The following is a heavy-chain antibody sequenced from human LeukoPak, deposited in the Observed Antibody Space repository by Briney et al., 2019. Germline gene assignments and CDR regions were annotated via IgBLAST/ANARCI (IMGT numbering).Heavy chain of an antibody. CDR3: ARDNDSRDPPHFDY. CDR1: GFTFTNYA. CDR2: ISSSSSYI. D-gene: IGHD3-16*01. J-gene: IGHJ4*02. V-gene: IGHV3-21*01. Sequence: GGTLRLSCAASGFTFTNYAMTWVRQPPGRGLEWVSSISSSSSYIYYADSVKGRFTISRDNAKNSLYLQMNSLRAEDTAMYYCARDNDSRDPPHFDYWGQGTLVTVSS.